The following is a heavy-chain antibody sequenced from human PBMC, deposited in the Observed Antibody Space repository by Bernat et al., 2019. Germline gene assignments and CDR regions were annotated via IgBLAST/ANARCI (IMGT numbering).Heavy chain of an antibody. J-gene: IGHJ4*02. Sequence: EVQLVESGGGLVQPGRSLRLSCTASGFTLGDYAMSWFRQAPGKGLEWVGFIRSKAYGGTTKYAASVKGRFTISRDDSKSIPYLQMNSLKTEDTAVYYCAGDGGWPPDWGQGTLVTVSS. D-gene: IGHD3-16*01. CDR1: GFTLGDYA. CDR3: AGDGGWPPD. V-gene: IGHV3-49*03. CDR2: IRSKAYGGTT.